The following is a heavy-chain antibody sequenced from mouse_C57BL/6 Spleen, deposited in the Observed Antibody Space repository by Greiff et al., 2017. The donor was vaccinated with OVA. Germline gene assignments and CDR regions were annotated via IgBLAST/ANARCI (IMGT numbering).Heavy chain of an antibody. Sequence: EVKVVESGGDLVKPGGSLKLSCAASGFTFSSYGMSWVRQTPDKRLEWVATISSGGSYTYYPDSVKGRFTISRDNAKNTLYLQMSSLKSEDTAMYYCARHGGLDFDYWGQGTTLTVSS. CDR3: ARHGGLDFDY. D-gene: IGHD3-3*01. CDR1: GFTFSSYG. V-gene: IGHV5-6*01. CDR2: ISSGGSYT. J-gene: IGHJ2*01.